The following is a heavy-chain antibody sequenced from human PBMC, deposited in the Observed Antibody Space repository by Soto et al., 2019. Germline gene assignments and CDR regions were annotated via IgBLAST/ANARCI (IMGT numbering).Heavy chain of an antibody. CDR2: ISDDGIST. V-gene: IGHV3-23*01. CDR3: ARSRGLWDWFDP. Sequence: LRLSCAASGFTFSNHPMSWVRQAPGKGLEWVSAISDDGISTYYADSVKGRFTISRDNSKNTLYVQMNSLRAEDTAVYYCARSRGLWDWFDPWGQGTLVTVSS. D-gene: IGHD5-18*01. J-gene: IGHJ5*02. CDR1: GFTFSNHP.